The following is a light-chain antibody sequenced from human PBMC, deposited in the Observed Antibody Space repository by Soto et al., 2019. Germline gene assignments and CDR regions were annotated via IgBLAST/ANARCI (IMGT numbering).Light chain of an antibody. CDR3: QQYYDTPYT. CDR2: SAS. J-gene: IGKJ2*01. CDR1: QSLLYNSNNKNY. Sequence: DIVMTQSPDSLAVSLGERATINCKSSQSLLYNSNNKNYVAWYQQKPGQPPKLLIYSASTRESGVPDRFSGSGSGTDFPLTISSLQAEDVAVYYCQQYYDTPYTFGQGTKLEIK. V-gene: IGKV4-1*01.